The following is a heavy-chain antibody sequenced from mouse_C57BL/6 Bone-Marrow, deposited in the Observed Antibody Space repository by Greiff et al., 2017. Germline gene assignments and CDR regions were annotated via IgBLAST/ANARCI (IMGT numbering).Heavy chain of an antibody. CDR1: GYTFTSYW. V-gene: IGHV1-7*01. CDR2: INPSSGYT. D-gene: IGHD1-1*01. J-gene: IGHJ1*03. CDR3: ASLYGSSYYWYCDV. Sequence: QVQLQQSGAELAKPGASVKLSCKASGYTFTSYWMHWVKQRPGQGLEWIGYINPSSGYTKYNQKFKDKATLPADKSSSPAYMQLSSLTYEDSAVYYCASLYGSSYYWYCDVWGTGTTVTVSS.